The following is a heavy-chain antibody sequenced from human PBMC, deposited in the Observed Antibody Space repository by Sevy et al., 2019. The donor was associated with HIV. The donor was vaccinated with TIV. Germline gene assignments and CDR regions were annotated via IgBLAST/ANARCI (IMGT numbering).Heavy chain of an antibody. CDR1: GGSISSSSCY. J-gene: IGHJ4*02. V-gene: IGHV4-39*01. CDR2: IYYSVST. D-gene: IGHD3-22*01. Sequence: LETLSLTCTVSGGSISSSSCYWGWIRQPPGKGLEGIGSIYYSVSTYYNPSLKSRVTISVETSKNQFSLKLSSVTDEDTVVYYCARQGGYYYDSSGYYSEAKPYYFDYWGQGTLVTVSS. CDR3: ARQGGYYYDSSGYYSEAKPYYFDY.